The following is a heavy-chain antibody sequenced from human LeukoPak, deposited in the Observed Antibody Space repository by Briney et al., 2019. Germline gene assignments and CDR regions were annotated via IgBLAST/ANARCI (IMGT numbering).Heavy chain of an antibody. CDR2: ISGSGGST. Sequence: QAGGSLRLSCAASGFTFSSYAMSWVRQAPGKGLEWVSAISGSGGSTYYADSVKGRFTISRDNAKNSLYLQMNSLRAEDTAVYYCARLGYCSSTSCPINWFDPWGQGTLVTVSS. V-gene: IGHV3-23*01. CDR1: GFTFSSYA. J-gene: IGHJ5*02. D-gene: IGHD2-2*01. CDR3: ARLGYCSSTSCPINWFDP.